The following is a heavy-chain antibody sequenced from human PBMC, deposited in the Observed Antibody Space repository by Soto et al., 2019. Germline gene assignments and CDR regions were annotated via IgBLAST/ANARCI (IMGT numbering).Heavy chain of an antibody. V-gene: IGHV2-5*01. Sequence: KESGPTLVKPTQTLTLTCTFSGFSVTTNGMGVGWIRQPPGKALEWLAVIYWNDDKRYRSSLKSRLTITKDTSKNQVVLIMTNMDPVDTATYYCVHNAGYYTADYWGQGTLVTVSS. D-gene: IGHD3-3*01. CDR3: VHNAGYYTADY. J-gene: IGHJ4*02. CDR2: IYWNDDK. CDR1: GFSVTTNGMG.